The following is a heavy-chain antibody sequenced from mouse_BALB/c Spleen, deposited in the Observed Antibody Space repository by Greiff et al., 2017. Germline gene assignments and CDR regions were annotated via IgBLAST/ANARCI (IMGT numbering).Heavy chain of an antibody. J-gene: IGHJ3*01. CDR3: ARKEDYYGSSYPAWFAY. CDR1: GYTFTNYW. D-gene: IGHD1-1*01. Sequence: QVQLKESGAELVRPGTSVKMSCKAAGYTFTNYWIGWVKQRPGHGLEWIGDIYPGGGYTNYNEKFKGKATLTADTSSSTAYMQLSSLTSEDSAIYYCARKEDYYGSSYPAWFAYWGQGTLVTVSA. CDR2: IYPGGGYT. V-gene: IGHV1-63*02.